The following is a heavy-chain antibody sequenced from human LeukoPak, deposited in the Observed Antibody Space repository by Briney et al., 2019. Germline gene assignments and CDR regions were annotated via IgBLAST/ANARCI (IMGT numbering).Heavy chain of an antibody. CDR1: GFTFSSYA. Sequence: GGSLRLSCAASGFTFSSYAMSWVRQAPGKGLEWVSAISGSGGSTYYADSVKGRFTISRDNFKNTLYLQMNSLRAEDTAVYYCAKRSGWYSEYFQHWGQGTLVTVSS. CDR3: AKRSGWYSEYFQH. J-gene: IGHJ1*01. CDR2: ISGSGGST. V-gene: IGHV3-23*01. D-gene: IGHD6-19*01.